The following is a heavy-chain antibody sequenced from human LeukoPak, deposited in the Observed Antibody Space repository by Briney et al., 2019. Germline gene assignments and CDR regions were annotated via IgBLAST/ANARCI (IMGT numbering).Heavy chain of an antibody. CDR3: ARGRSRGAFDI. CDR1: GFTFSSYD. CDR2: IGTAGDT. J-gene: IGHJ3*02. Sequence: PGGPLRLSCAASGFTFSSYDMHWVRHATGKGLEWVSAIGTAGDTYYPGSVKGRFTISRENAKNSLYLQMNSLRAGDTAVYYCARGRSRGAFDIWGQGTMVTVSS. V-gene: IGHV3-13*01.